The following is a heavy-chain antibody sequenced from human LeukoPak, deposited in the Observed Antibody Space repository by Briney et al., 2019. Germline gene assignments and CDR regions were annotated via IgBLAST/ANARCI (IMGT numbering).Heavy chain of an antibody. CDR1: GYTLTELS. J-gene: IGHJ4*02. V-gene: IGHV1-24*01. Sequence: ATVKVSCKVSGYTLTELSMHWVRQAPGKGLEWMGGFDPEDGETIYAQKFQGRVTMTEDTSTDTAYMELSSLRSEDTAVYYCARDMSPGGYFGPFDYWGQGTLVTVSS. CDR3: ARDMSPGGYFGPFDY. D-gene: IGHD1-26*01. CDR2: FDPEDGET.